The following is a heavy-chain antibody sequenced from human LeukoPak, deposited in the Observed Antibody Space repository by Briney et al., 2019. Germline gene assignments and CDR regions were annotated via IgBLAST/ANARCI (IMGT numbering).Heavy chain of an antibody. V-gene: IGHV1-58*01. D-gene: IGHD3-10*01. CDR3: AAHQYYYGSGSKAFGLGYYYGMDV. CDR1: GYTFTSSA. CDR2: SEVGSGKR. J-gene: IGHJ6*02. Sequence: SVKVSCKASGYTFTSSALQWVRQARAQRREWVGWSEVGSGKRNNVQKLRERVTITRDMSTSTPYMELSSLRSEDTAVYYCAAHQYYYGSGSKAFGLGYYYGMDVWGQGTTVTVSS.